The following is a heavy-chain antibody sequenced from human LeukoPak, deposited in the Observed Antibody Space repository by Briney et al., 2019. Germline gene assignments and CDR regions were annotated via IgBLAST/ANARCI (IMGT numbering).Heavy chain of an antibody. CDR1: GGSFSGYY. D-gene: IGHD3-9*01. CDR2: INHSGST. Sequence: SETLSLTCAVYGGSFSGYYWSWIRQPPGKGLEWIGEINHSGSTNYNPSLKSRVIISVDTSKNQFSLKLSSVTAADTAVYYCVYKYYDILTGPLDYWGQGTLVTVSS. J-gene: IGHJ4*02. CDR3: VYKYYDILTGPLDY. V-gene: IGHV4-34*01.